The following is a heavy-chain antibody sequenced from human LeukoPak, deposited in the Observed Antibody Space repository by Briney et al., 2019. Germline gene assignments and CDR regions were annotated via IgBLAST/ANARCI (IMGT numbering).Heavy chain of an antibody. CDR1: GGSISSSSYY. V-gene: IGHV4-39*01. Sequence: KSSETLSLTCTVSGGSISSSSYYWGWIRQPPGKGLEWIGSIYYSGSTYYNPSLKSRVTISVDTSKNQFSLKLSSVTAADTAMYYCARPMVRGVITGHLYWGQGTLVTVSS. D-gene: IGHD3-10*01. CDR3: ARPMVRGVITGHLY. J-gene: IGHJ4*02. CDR2: IYYSGST.